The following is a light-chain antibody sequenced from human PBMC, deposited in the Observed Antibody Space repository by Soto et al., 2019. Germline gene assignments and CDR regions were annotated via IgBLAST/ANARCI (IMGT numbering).Light chain of an antibody. V-gene: IGKV3-20*01. CDR3: QQCGSSPNT. CDR1: QSVSSSF. J-gene: IGKJ5*01. Sequence: EIVLTQSPGTMALSPGKRVTLSCRASQSVSSSFLAWYQQKPGQAPRLLIYGASSRATGIPDRFSGSGSGTDFTLAISRLEPEDFAVYYCQQCGSSPNTFGQGTRLEIK. CDR2: GAS.